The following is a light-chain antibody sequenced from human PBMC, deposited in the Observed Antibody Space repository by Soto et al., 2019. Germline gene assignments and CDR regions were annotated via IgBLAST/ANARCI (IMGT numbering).Light chain of an antibody. CDR3: SSYTSSRGV. V-gene: IGLV2-14*01. CDR1: SSDVGGYNF. CDR2: EVS. J-gene: IGLJ3*02. Sequence: QSVLTQPASVSGSPGQSITISCTGTSSDVGGYNFVSWYQQLPGKAPKLIIYEVSNRPSGVSNRFSGSKSGNTAYLTISGLQAEDEADYYCSSYTSSRGVFGGGTKLTVL.